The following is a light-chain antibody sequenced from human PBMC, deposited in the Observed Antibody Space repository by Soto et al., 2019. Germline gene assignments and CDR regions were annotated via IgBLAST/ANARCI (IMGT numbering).Light chain of an antibody. J-gene: IGLJ3*02. V-gene: IGLV4-69*01. CDR1: SGHSSYA. Sequence: QLVLTQSPSASASLGASVKLTCTLSSGHSSYAIAWHQQQPEKGPRYLMKLNSDGSHNKGDGIPDRFSGSSSGAERYLTISSLQSKDEADYYCQTWGTGVQVFGGGTKLTVL. CDR2: LNSDGSH. CDR3: QTWGTGVQV.